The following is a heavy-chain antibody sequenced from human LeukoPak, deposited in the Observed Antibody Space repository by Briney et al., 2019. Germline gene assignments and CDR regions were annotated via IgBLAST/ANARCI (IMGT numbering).Heavy chain of an antibody. Sequence: RPGGSLRLSCAASGFSVSSNYMGWVRQAPGKGLEWVSIIYSAGTTYYPDSVKGRFTISRDNSQKMLYLQMDSLRAEDTAVYYCAKEPSGTHLYNWFDPWGQGTLVTVSS. CDR3: AKEPSGTHLYNWFDP. J-gene: IGHJ5*02. CDR2: IYSAGTT. V-gene: IGHV3-53*01. CDR1: GFSVSSNY.